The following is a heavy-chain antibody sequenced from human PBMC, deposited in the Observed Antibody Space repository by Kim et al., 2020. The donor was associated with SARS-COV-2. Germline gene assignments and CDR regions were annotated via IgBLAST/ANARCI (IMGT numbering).Heavy chain of an antibody. CDR1: GYTLTELS. Sequence: ASVKVSCKVSGYTLTELSMHWVRQAPGKGLEWMGGFDPEDGETIYAQKFQGRVTMTEDTSTDTAYMELSSLRSEDTAVYYCATGTPYYDSSGYHGWFDPWGQGTLFTVSS. D-gene: IGHD3-22*01. CDR2: FDPEDGET. V-gene: IGHV1-24*01. J-gene: IGHJ5*02. CDR3: ATGTPYYDSSGYHGWFDP.